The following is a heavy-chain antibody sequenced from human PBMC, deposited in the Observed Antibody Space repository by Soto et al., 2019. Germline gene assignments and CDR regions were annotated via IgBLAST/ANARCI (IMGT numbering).Heavy chain of an antibody. Sequence: EVQLVESGGGLVQPGGSLRLSCTASGFTFSSYWMSWVRQAPGQGLEWVANIKHDGSEKNYVDSVKGRFTISTDNAKNSVFLQMNSLRAEDTAVYYCARQGGRRTYYYYYGMDVWGQGTTVTVSS. D-gene: IGHD3-16*01. CDR3: ARQGGRRTYYYYYGMDV. V-gene: IGHV3-7*01. J-gene: IGHJ6*02. CDR1: GFTFSSYW. CDR2: IKHDGSEK.